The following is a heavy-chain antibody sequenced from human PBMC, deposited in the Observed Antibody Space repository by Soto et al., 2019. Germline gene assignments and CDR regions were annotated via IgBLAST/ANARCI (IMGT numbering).Heavy chain of an antibody. V-gene: IGHV4-30-4*01. CDR3: VRDVEYYRSSSNWFDP. J-gene: IGHJ5*02. CDR1: GGSMSSGDYY. CDR2: ISHSGNT. D-gene: IGHD6-6*01. Sequence: QVQLQESGPGLLNPSQTLSLTCTVSGGSMSSGDYYWSWIRQPPGKGLEWLGYISHSGNTYYNPSLRSRISLSVDTSKNQFSLQVTSVTAADTAVYYCVRDVEYYRSSSNWFDPWGQGTLVAVSS.